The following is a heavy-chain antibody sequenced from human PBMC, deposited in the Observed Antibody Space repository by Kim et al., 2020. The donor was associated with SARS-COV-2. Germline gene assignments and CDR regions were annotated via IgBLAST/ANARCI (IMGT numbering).Heavy chain of an antibody. D-gene: IGHD2-21*02. J-gene: IGHJ3*02. V-gene: IGHV3-7*01. CDR2: IKQDGSEK. Sequence: GGSLRLSCAASGFTFSSYWMSWVRQAPGKGLEWVANIKQDGSEKYYVDSVKGRFTISRDNAKNSLYLQMNSLRAEDTAVYYCARDHKHIVVVTAIPDAFDILGQGTMVTVSS. CDR1: GFTFSSYW. CDR3: ARDHKHIVVVTAIPDAFDI.